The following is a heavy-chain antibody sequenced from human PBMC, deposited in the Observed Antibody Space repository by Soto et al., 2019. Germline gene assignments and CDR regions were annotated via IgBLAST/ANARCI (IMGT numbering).Heavy chain of an antibody. D-gene: IGHD3-3*01. CDR2: TYYRSKWYN. CDR3: AREASTYYDFWSGFAGYYYYGMDV. CDR1: GDSVSSNSAA. J-gene: IGHJ6*02. Sequence: QVQLQQSGPGLVKPSQTLSLTCAISGDSVSSNSAAWNWIRQSPSRGLEWLGRTYYRSKWYNDYALSVKSRITIHPDTSKNQFSLQLNSVTPEDTAVYYCAREASTYYDFWSGFAGYYYYGMDVWGQGTTVTVSS. V-gene: IGHV6-1*01.